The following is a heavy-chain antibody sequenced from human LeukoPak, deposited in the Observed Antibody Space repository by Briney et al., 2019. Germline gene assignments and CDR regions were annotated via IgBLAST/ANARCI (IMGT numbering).Heavy chain of an antibody. V-gene: IGHV4-34*01. CDR3: ARGIVVVPAASHGMDV. Sequence: SETLSLTCAVYGGSFSGYYWSWIRQPPGKGLEWIGEINHSGSTNYNPSLKSRVTISVDTSKNQFSLKLSSVTAADTAVYYCARGIVVVPAASHGMDVWGQGTTVTVSS. J-gene: IGHJ6*02. CDR1: GGSFSGYY. CDR2: INHSGST. D-gene: IGHD2-2*01.